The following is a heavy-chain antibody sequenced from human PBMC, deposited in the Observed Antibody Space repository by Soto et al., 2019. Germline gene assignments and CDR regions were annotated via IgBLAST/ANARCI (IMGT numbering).Heavy chain of an antibody. D-gene: IGHD3-22*01. Sequence: GGSLRLSCAASGFAFIDYYMSWIRRAPGKGLEWVSYIRSSGDIIYYADSMKGRFTISRDNAKKSLYMQMNSRRAEATAVYYCARDLGYYDSSGYFDNWGQGTLVTVSS. J-gene: IGHJ4*02. V-gene: IGHV3-11*01. CDR3: ARDLGYYDSSGYFDN. CDR1: GFAFIDYY. CDR2: IRSSGDII.